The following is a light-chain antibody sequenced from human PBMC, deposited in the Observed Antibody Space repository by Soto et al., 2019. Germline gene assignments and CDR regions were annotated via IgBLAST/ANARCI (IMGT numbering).Light chain of an antibody. CDR3: MQALQTPLT. CDR1: QSLLHTNGYNY. Sequence: DIVMTQSPLSLPVTPGEPASISCRSSQSLLHTNGYNYLDWYLQKPGQSPLLLIYLGSNRASGVPDRFSGSGSGTGFTLNISRVEAEDVGVYYCMQALQTPLTFGGGTKVEIK. V-gene: IGKV2-28*01. CDR2: LGS. J-gene: IGKJ4*01.